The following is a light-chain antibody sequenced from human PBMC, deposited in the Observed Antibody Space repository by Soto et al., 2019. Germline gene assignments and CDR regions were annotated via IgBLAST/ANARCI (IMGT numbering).Light chain of an antibody. CDR3: QQSYSRPRT. CDR1: QGISSY. V-gene: IGKV1-39*01. J-gene: IGKJ1*01. Sequence: IHLTHSPSSLSASVGDRVTITCRASQGISSYLAWYQQKPGKAPKLLIYDASTVQSGVPSRFRGSGSGTDFTLTISSLQPEDFATYFCQQSYSRPRTFGQGTKVDIK. CDR2: DAS.